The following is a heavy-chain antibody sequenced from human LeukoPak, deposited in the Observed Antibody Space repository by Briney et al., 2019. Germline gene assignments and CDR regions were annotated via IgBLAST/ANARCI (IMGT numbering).Heavy chain of an antibody. J-gene: IGHJ5*02. CDR1: GFTFSSYS. CDR2: INSNSSYI. Sequence: PGGALRLSCAASGFTFSSYSMNWVRQAPGRGREWVSSINSNSSYIYYADSVKGRFTISRDNTKNSLYLQMNSLRAEDTAVYYCARGVGGCENWFDPWGQGTLVTVSS. CDR3: ARGVGGCENWFDP. V-gene: IGHV3-21*01. D-gene: IGHD3-10*01.